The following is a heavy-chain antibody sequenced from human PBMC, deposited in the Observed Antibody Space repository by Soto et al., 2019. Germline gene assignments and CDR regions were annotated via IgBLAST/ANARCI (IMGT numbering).Heavy chain of an antibody. CDR1: GYTFTSYA. CDR3: GRGSGLKWFDP. D-gene: IGHD3-10*01. J-gene: IGHJ5*02. Sequence: QVQLVQSGAEVKKPGASVKVSCKASGYTFTSYAMHWVRQAPGQRLEWMGWINAGNGNTKYSQKFQGRGTITRDTTASTANRGQSSLRSEDTAVYYCGRGSGLKWFDPWGQGTLVSVCS. CDR2: INAGNGNT. V-gene: IGHV1-3*01.